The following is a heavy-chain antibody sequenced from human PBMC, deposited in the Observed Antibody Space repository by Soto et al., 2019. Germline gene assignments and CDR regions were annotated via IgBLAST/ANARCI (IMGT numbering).Heavy chain of an antibody. CDR2: ISAYNGNT. V-gene: IGHV1-18*01. D-gene: IGHD3-22*01. Sequence: QVQLVQSGAEVKKPGASVKVSCKASGYTLTSYGISWVRQAPGQGLEWMGWISAYNGNTNYAQKLQGRVTMTTDTSTRTAYMQLRCLRSDDTTVYYCAIALVYSYDSSGYSYLDYWGHGSLVTVSA. J-gene: IGHJ4*01. CDR3: AIALVYSYDSSGYSYLDY. CDR1: GYTLTSYG.